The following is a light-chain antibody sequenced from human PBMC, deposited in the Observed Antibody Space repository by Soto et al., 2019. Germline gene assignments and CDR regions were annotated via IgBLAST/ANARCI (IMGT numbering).Light chain of an antibody. V-gene: IGLV2-14*01. CDR2: SVS. CDR1: SSDIGTYDH. CDR3: ISYTVSRSYV. J-gene: IGLJ1*01. Sequence: QSVLTQPASVSGSPGQSITISCSGTSSDIGTYDHVAWFQQFPGKTPKLVIYSVSDRPSGVSYRFSGSKSGNTASLTISGLQADDEADYYCISYTVSRSYVFGTGTRSQS.